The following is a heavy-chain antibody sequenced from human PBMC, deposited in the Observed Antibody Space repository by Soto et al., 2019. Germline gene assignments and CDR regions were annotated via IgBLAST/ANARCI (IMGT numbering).Heavy chain of an antibody. D-gene: IGHD3-10*01. CDR1: GFTFSSYW. Sequence: EVQLVESGGGLVQPGGSLRLSCVDSGFTFSSYWMSWVRQAPVKGLEWVGNIKQDGSEENYADSVKGRFTISRDNAKNSMSLQMNSLRVEDTAVSYCARIAASGRGWAVWGQGPTVVVSS. CDR2: IKQDGSEE. V-gene: IGHV3-7*01. CDR3: ARIAASGRGWAV. J-gene: IGHJ6*02.